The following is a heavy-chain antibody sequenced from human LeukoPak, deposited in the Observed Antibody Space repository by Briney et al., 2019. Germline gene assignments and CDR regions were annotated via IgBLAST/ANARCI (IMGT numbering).Heavy chain of an antibody. CDR3: ARGSYYDFWSGRHTPTDY. D-gene: IGHD3-3*01. CDR2: INSDGSST. CDR1: GFTFSSYL. J-gene: IGHJ4*02. Sequence: GGSLRLSCAASGFTFSSYLMHWVRQAPGKGLVWVARINSDGSSTSYADSVKGRFTISRDNAKNTLYLQMNSLRAEDTAVYYCARGSYYDFWSGRHTPTDYWGQGTLVTVSS. V-gene: IGHV3-74*01.